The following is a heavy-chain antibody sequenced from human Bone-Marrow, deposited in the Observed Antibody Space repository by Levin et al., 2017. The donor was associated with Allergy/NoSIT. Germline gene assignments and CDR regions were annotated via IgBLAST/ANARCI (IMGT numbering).Heavy chain of an antibody. D-gene: IGHD6-19*01. CDR1: GFSVSNSY. V-gene: IGHV3-66*01. J-gene: IGHJ4*02. CDR2: LSPGSTT. CDR3: ARAGVPGLIVAGRFDY. Sequence: GESLKISCAASGFSVSNSYMSWVRQAPGKGLECVSILSPGSTTYYADSVKGRFTISRDNSKNTLYLQMNNLRAEDTAFYYCARAGVPGLIVAGRFDYWGQGTLVTVSS.